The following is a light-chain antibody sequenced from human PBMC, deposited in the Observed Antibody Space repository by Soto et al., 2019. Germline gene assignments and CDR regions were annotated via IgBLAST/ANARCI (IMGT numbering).Light chain of an antibody. J-gene: IGLJ2*01. CDR1: SSNIGNNY. CDR2: DND. V-gene: IGLV1-51*01. Sequence: QSVLTQPPSVSAAPGQKVTISCSGGSSNIGNNYVSWYQQLPGTAPKLLIYDNDKRPSGVPDRFSASKSGTSASLVISGLQSEDEADYYCATWDDSLNGVVFGGGTKLTVL. CDR3: ATWDDSLNGVV.